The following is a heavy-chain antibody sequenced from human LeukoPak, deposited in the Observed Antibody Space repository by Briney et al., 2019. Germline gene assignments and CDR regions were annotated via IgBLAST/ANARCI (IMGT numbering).Heavy chain of an antibody. CDR3: ARDSYCGGDCYYSY. V-gene: IGHV4-4*07. CDR2: IYTSGST. CDR1: GASISSYY. J-gene: IGHJ4*02. D-gene: IGHD2-21*01. Sequence: SETLSLTCSVSGASISSYYWNWIRQPAGKGLEWIGRIYTSGSTNYNPSLKSRVTISVDTSKNQFSLKLSSVTAADTAVYYCARDSYCGGDCYYSYWGQGTLVTVSS.